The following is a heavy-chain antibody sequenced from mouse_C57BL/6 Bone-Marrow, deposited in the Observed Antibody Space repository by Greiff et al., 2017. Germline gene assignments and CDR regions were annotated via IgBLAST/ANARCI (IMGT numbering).Heavy chain of an antibody. Sequence: EVKLQESGPGLVKPSQSLSLTCSVTGYSITSGYYWNWIRQFPGNKLEWMGYISYDGSNNYNPSLKNRISITRDTSKNQFFLKLNSVTTEDTATYYCARGDYYGTPAYFDYWGQGTTLTVSS. CDR1: GYSITSGYY. V-gene: IGHV3-6*01. CDR2: ISYDGSN. D-gene: IGHD1-1*01. CDR3: ARGDYYGTPAYFDY. J-gene: IGHJ2*01.